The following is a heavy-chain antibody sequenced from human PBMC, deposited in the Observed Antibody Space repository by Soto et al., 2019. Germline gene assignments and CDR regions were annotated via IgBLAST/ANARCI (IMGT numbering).Heavy chain of an antibody. CDR1: GLTFSGHT. J-gene: IGHJ6*02. Sequence: EVHLVESGGGLVQPGRSLRLSCAAPGLTFSGHTIHWVRQAPGKGLEWVSGIGWDADVRGYADSVKGRFTLSRDDAQNSLYLQINSLRTDDTALYFCVKDILAGGADVWGQGTTVTVSS. V-gene: IGHV3-9*01. CDR3: VKDILAGGADV. CDR2: IGWDADVR. D-gene: IGHD2-21*01.